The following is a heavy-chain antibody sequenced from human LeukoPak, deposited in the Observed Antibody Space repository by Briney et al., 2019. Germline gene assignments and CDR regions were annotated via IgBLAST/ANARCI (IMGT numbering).Heavy chain of an antibody. V-gene: IGHV3-53*01. CDR2: IYSGGST. CDR1: GFTVSSNY. CDR3: ASIYYSHYYMDV. J-gene: IGHJ6*03. Sequence: PGGCLRLSCAASGFTVSSNYMSWVRQAPGKGLEWVSVIYSGGSTYYADSVKGRVTISRDNSKNTLYLQMNSLRAEDTAVYYCASIYYSHYYMDVWGKGTTVTVSS.